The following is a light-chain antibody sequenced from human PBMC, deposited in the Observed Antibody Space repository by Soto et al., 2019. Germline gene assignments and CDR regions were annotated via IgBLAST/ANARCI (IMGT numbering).Light chain of an antibody. CDR3: CSYAGSSTVV. Sequence: QSALTQPASVSGSPGQSITISCTGTSSDVGSYNLVSWYQQHPGKAPKLIIYEGSKRPSGVSNRFSGSKSGNTASLTISGLPAEDEADYYCCSYAGSSTVVFGGGTKLTVL. V-gene: IGLV2-23*01. CDR2: EGS. J-gene: IGLJ2*01. CDR1: SSDVGSYNL.